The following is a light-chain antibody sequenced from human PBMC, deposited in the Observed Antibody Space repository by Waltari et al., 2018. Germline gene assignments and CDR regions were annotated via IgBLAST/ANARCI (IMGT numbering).Light chain of an antibody. CDR2: EGS. Sequence: QSALTQPASVSGSPGQSITIPCTGTSSDVGTYNLVSWYQQHPGKAPKVMSYEGSKRPSGGSNRFSGSKSGNTASLTITGLQAEDEADYYCCSYAGRDTWVFGGGTKLTVL. J-gene: IGLJ3*02. V-gene: IGLV2-23*01. CDR1: SSDVGTYNL. CDR3: CSYAGRDTWV.